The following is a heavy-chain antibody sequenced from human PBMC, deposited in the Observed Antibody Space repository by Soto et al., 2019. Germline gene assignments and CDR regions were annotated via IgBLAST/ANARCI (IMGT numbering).Heavy chain of an antibody. CDR1: GFTFSSYA. Sequence: PGGSLRLSCAASGFTFSSYAMTWVRQAPGKGLEYVSSITGNGAGRVYADSVKGRFTISRDNSKNTLYLQLNSLRAEDTAIYFCAKDPNGDYVGAFDSWGQGSLVTVSS. V-gene: IGHV3-23*01. D-gene: IGHD4-17*01. CDR2: ITGNGAGR. J-gene: IGHJ4*02. CDR3: AKDPNGDYVGAFDS.